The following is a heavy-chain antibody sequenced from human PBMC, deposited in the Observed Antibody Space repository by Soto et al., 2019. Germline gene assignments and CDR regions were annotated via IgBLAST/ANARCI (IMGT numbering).Heavy chain of an antibody. V-gene: IGHV3-30-3*01. CDR3: ARELNTEMWAGWFDP. J-gene: IGHJ5*02. CDR2: ISYDGSNK. D-gene: IGHD1-26*01. CDR1: GFTFSSYA. Sequence: ESGGGVVQPGRSLRLSCAASGFTFSSYAMHWVRQAPGKGLEWVAVISYDGSNKYYADSVKGRFTISRDNSKNTLYLQMNSLRAEDTAVYYCARELNTEMWAGWFDPWGQGTLVTVSS.